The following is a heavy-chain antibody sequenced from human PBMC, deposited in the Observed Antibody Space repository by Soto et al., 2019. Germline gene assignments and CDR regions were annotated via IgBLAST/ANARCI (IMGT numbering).Heavy chain of an antibody. V-gene: IGHV3-30*18. CDR3: AKSGAITRGRGGQVWWFDP. Sequence: QVQLVESGGGVVQPGRSLRLSCAASGFTFSSYGMHWVRQAPGKGLEWVAVISYDGSNKYYADSVKGRFTISRDNSKNTRYRQMNSLRAEDTAVYYCAKSGAITRGRGGQVWWFDPWGQGTLVTVSS. J-gene: IGHJ5*02. D-gene: IGHD3-10*01. CDR2: ISYDGSNK. CDR1: GFTFSSYG.